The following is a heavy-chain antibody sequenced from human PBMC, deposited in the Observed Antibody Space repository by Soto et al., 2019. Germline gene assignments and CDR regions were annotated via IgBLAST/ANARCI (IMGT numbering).Heavy chain of an antibody. CDR1: GDSISSYY. Sequence: SETLSLTCTVSGDSISSYYWSWIRQPPGKGLEWIGYVFYSGTTNYNPTFKRRVSISLGTSKNRSSLKLNSVTAADTAVYYCARAPFLYSTYIFDFWVQGSLFTVS. CDR2: VFYSGTT. CDR3: ARAPFLYSTYIFDF. J-gene: IGHJ4*02. V-gene: IGHV4-59*01. D-gene: IGHD4-4*01.